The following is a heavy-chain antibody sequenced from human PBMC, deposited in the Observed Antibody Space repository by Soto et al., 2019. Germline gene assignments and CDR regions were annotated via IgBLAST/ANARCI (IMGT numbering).Heavy chain of an antibody. Sequence: SETLSLTCTVSGGSFNACDWSWIRQPPGKGLEWIGYIYYSGTTTYNPSLQSPVTISVDTSKNQFSLKLSSVTAADTAVYYCAREYSRWFDPWGQGTLVTVSS. CDR2: IYYSGTT. CDR1: GGSFNACD. J-gene: IGHJ5*02. D-gene: IGHD2-15*01. V-gene: IGHV4-59*01. CDR3: AREYSRWFDP.